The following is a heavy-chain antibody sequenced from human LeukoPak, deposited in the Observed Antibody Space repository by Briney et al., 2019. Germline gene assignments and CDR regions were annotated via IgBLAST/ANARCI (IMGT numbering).Heavy chain of an antibody. V-gene: IGHV3-23*01. CDR3: AKDEIVGATSYYFDY. J-gene: IGHJ4*02. CDR1: GFTFSTFW. CDR2: ISGSGGST. D-gene: IGHD1-26*01. Sequence: GGSLRLSCAASGFTFSTFWMSWVRQAPGKGLEWVSAISGSGGSTYYADSVKGRFTISRDNSKNTLYLQMNSLRAEDTAVYYCAKDEIVGATSYYFDYWGQGTLVTVSS.